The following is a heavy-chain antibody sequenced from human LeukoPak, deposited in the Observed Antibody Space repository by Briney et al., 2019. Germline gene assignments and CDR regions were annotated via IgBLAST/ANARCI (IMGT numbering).Heavy chain of an antibody. CDR1: GFTFSNAW. CDR2: ISYDGSNK. CDR3: ARDLMGIAYRGAFYY. Sequence: GGSLRLSCAASGFTFSNAWMTWVRQAPGKGLEWVAVISYDGSNKYYADSVKGRFTISRDNSKNTLYLQMNSLRAEDTAVYYCARDLMGIAYRGAFYYWGQGTLVTVSS. J-gene: IGHJ4*02. D-gene: IGHD6-13*01. V-gene: IGHV3-30*03.